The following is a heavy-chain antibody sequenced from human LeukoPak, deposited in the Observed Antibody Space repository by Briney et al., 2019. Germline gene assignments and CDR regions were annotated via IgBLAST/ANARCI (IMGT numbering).Heavy chain of an antibody. CDR2: IWYDGSNK. J-gene: IGHJ4*02. Sequence: GGSLRLSCAASGCTFSSYGMHWVRQAPGKGLEWVAVIWYDGSNKYYADSVKGRFTISRDNSKNTLYLQMNSLRAEDTAVYYCARSQIYCGGDCYLDYWGQGTLVTVSS. D-gene: IGHD2-21*02. CDR1: GCTFSSYG. V-gene: IGHV3-33*01. CDR3: ARSQIYCGGDCYLDY.